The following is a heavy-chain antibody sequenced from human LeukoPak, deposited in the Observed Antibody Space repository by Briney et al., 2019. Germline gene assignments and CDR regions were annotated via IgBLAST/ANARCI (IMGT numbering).Heavy chain of an antibody. CDR2: IIPIFGTA. D-gene: IGHD6-19*01. V-gene: IGHV1-69*01. Sequence: SVKVSCKASGGTFSSYAISWVRQAPGQGPEWMGGIIPIFGTANYAQKFQGRVTITADESTSTAYMELSSLRSEDTAVYYCAREMGTSGWLDYWGQGTLVTVSS. CDR3: AREMGTSGWLDY. J-gene: IGHJ4*02. CDR1: GGTFSSYA.